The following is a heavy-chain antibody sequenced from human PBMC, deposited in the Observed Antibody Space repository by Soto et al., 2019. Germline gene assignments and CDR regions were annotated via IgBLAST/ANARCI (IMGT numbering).Heavy chain of an antibody. Sequence: LSLTCTVSGGSISSGGYYWSWIRQHPGKGLEWIGYIYYSGSTYYNPSLKSRVTISVDTSKNQFSLKLSSVTAADTAVYYCATMVRGVIIPQDWFDPWGQGTLVTVSS. CDR2: IYYSGST. D-gene: IGHD3-10*01. V-gene: IGHV4-31*03. CDR3: ATMVRGVIIPQDWFDP. J-gene: IGHJ5*02. CDR1: GGSISSGGYY.